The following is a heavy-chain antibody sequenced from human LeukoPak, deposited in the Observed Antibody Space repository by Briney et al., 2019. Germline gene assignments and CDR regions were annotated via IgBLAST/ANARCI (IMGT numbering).Heavy chain of an antibody. D-gene: IGHD3-22*01. J-gene: IGHJ4*02. Sequence: GGSLRLSCAASGFTFSDYYMSWIRQAPGKAREWVSYICDSGRTIYYADSVKGRFTISRDNAKNSVYLQMNNLRAEDTAVYYCARDRLGDYDHSGYYDKWGQGTLVTVSS. CDR1: GFTFSDYY. CDR2: ICDSGRTI. V-gene: IGHV3-11*01. CDR3: ARDRLGDYDHSGYYDK.